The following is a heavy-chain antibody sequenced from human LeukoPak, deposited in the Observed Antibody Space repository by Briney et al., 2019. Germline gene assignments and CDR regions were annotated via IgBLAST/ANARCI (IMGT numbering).Heavy chain of an antibody. D-gene: IGHD5-24*01. CDR1: GGSISEYY. CDR2: IYNSVSS. CDR3: AKDRWLHRFFDY. Sequence: SSETLSLTCTVSGGSISEYYWSWIRQPPGKGMEWIAYIYNSVSSKYNPSLESRVTLSLDKSKSQFSLRLSSVTAADTAVYYCAKDRWLHRFFDYWGQGTLVTVSS. V-gene: IGHV4-4*08. J-gene: IGHJ4*02.